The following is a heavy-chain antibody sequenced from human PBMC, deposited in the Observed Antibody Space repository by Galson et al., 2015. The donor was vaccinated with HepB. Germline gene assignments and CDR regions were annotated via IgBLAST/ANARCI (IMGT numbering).Heavy chain of an antibody. CDR3: ARDSLPYYENSGPQYYFDS. V-gene: IGHV4-59*01. Sequence: ETLSLTCTVSGGSITPYYWTWIRQPPGKTLEWIGYIHFTGATNYNPSLKSRLTISVDKSKNQFSLRLSSVTAADTAVYYCARDSLPYYENSGPQYYFDSWGQGTLVTVSS. D-gene: IGHD3-22*01. CDR1: GGSITPYY. J-gene: IGHJ4*02. CDR2: IHFTGAT.